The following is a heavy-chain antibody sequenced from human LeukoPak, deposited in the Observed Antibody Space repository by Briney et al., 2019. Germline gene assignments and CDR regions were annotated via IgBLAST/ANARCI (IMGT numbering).Heavy chain of an antibody. J-gene: IGHJ4*02. D-gene: IGHD3-3*01. CDR2: IIPILGIA. CDR3: AREAFRVFGKDPLDY. V-gene: IGHV1-69*04. Sequence: SVKVSCKASGGTFSSYAISWVRQAPGQGLEWMGRIIPILGIANYAQEFQGRVTITADKSTSTAYMELSSLRSEDTAVYYCAREAFRVFGKDPLDYWGQGTLVTVSS. CDR1: GGTFSSYA.